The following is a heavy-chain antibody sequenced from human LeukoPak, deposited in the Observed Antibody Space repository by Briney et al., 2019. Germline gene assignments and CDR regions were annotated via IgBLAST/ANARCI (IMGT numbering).Heavy chain of an antibody. CDR3: AKSPLVAAAALYYFGY. Sequence: GGSLRLSCAASGFTFSSYAMSWVRQAPGKGLEWVSAISGSGGSTYYADSVKGRFTISRDNSKNTLYLQMNSLRAEDTAVYYCAKSPLVAAAALYYFGYWGQGTLVTVSS. V-gene: IGHV3-23*01. CDR2: ISGSGGST. CDR1: GFTFSSYA. J-gene: IGHJ4*02. D-gene: IGHD6-13*01.